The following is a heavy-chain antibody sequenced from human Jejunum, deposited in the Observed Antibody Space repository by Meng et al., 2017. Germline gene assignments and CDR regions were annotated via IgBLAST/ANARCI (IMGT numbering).Heavy chain of an antibody. D-gene: IGHD5-24*01. CDR1: GFIFTNYE. V-gene: IGHV3-48*03. CDR3: ARGGGYKSLFDY. CDR2: ISGRGSII. J-gene: IGHJ4*02. Sequence: GESLKISCAASGFIFTNYEMNWVRQAPGKGLEWVSYISGRGSIIYHADSVKGRFTISRDNAKNSLYLQMDSLRAEDTAVYYCARGGGYKSLFDYWGQGT.